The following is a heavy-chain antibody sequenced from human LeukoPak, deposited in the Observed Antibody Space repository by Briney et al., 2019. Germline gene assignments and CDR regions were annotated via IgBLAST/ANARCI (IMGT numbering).Heavy chain of an antibody. J-gene: IGHJ6*02. Sequence: SETLSLTCTVSGGSISSSYYYWGWIRQPPGKGLEWIGSIYYSGSTYYNPSLKSRVTISVDTSKNQFSLKLRSVTAADTAVYYCARGRGSGSLYGMDVWGQGTTVTVSS. D-gene: IGHD3-3*01. CDR1: GGSISSSYYY. V-gene: IGHV4-39*01. CDR3: ARGRGSGSLYGMDV. CDR2: IYYSGST.